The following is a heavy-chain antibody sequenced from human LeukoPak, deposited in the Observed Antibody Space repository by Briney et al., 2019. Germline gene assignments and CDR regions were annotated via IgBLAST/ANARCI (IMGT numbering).Heavy chain of an antibody. Sequence: ASVKVSCKTSGYSFTDYYMHWVRQAPGQGLEWMGWVNPNSGGTSSAQKFQGRVTMTRDTSITTVYMEVRWLTSDDTAIYYCARADRLHGGPYLIGPWGLGTLVTVSS. CDR1: GYSFTDYY. CDR2: VNPNSGGT. D-gene: IGHD2-21*01. CDR3: ARADRLHGGPYLIGP. V-gene: IGHV1-2*02. J-gene: IGHJ5*02.